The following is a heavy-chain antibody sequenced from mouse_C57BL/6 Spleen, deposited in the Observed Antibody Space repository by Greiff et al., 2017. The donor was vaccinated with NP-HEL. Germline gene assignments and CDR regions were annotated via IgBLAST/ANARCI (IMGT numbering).Heavy chain of an antibody. V-gene: IGHV1-15*01. Sequence: QVHVKQSGAELVRPGASVTLSCEASGYTFTDYEMHWVKQTPVHGLEWIGAIDPETGGTAYNQKFKGKAILTADKSSSTAYMELRSLTSEDSAVYYCTRREELEGYYAMDYWGQGTSVTVSS. CDR3: TRREELEGYYAMDY. D-gene: IGHD1-3*01. CDR2: IDPETGGT. J-gene: IGHJ4*01. CDR1: GYTFTDYE.